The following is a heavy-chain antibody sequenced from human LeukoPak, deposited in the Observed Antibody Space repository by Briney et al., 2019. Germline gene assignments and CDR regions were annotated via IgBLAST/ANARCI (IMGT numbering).Heavy chain of an antibody. CDR2: IGAYNGNT. D-gene: IGHD5-18*01. J-gene: IGHJ6*03. V-gene: IGHV1-18*01. CDR1: GYTFTSYG. CDR3: ARVGAMATYYYYYYMDV. Sequence: ASVKVSCKASGYTFTSYGISWVRQAPGQGLEWMGWIGAYNGNTNYAQKLQGRVTMTTDTSTSTAYMELRSLRSDDTAVYYCARVGAMATYYYYYYMDVWGKGTTVTVSS.